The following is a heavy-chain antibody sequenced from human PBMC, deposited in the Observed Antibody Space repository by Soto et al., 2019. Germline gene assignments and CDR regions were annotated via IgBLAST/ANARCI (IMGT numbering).Heavy chain of an antibody. CDR2: INHSGST. V-gene: IGHV4-34*01. J-gene: IGHJ4*02. D-gene: IGHD3-22*01. Sequence: SETLSLTCAVYGGSFSGYYWSWIRQPPGKGLEWIGEINHSGSTNYNPSLKSRVTISVDTSKNQFSLKLSSVTAADTAVYYCARVRYYYDSSGYYYGPFDYWGQGTLVTVSS. CDR3: ARVRYYYDSSGYYYGPFDY. CDR1: GGSFSGYY.